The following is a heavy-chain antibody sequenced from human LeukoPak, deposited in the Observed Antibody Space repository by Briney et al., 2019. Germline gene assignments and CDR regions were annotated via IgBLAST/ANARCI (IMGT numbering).Heavy chain of an antibody. V-gene: IGHV3-73*01. CDR3: TRPSHSYGTDAFDI. D-gene: IGHD1-14*01. CDR1: AFTFSGSA. J-gene: IGHJ3*02. CDR2: IRSKADSYAT. Sequence: GGSPRLSCAASAFTFSGSAMHWVRQASGKGLEWIGRIRSKADSYATAYAASVKGRFTISRDDSENTAYLQMNSLKTEDTAVYYCTRPSHSYGTDAFDIWGQGTMVTVSS.